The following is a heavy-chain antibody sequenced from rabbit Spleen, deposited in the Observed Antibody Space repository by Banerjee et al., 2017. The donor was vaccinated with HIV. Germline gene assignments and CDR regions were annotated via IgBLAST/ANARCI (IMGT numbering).Heavy chain of an antibody. CDR3: ARDTGSSFSTYGMDL. V-gene: IGHV1S45*01. CDR1: GFDFSSYY. Sequence: QEQLKESGGGLVQPGGSLKLSCKASGFDFSSYYMCWVRQPPGKGLEWIACIAVGSGGFTYYANWAKGRFTISKTSSTTVTLQMTSLTAADTATYFCARDTGSSFSTYGMDLWGQGTLVTVS. J-gene: IGHJ6*01. CDR2: IAVGSGGFT. D-gene: IGHD8-1*01.